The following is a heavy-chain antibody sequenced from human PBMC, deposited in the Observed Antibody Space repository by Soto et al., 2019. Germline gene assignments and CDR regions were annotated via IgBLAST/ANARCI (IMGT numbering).Heavy chain of an antibody. J-gene: IGHJ4*02. CDR2: ISAYNGNT. CDR3: AREHEILSRDLPPVDY. V-gene: IGHV1-18*01. Sequence: SVKVSCKASGYTFTSYGISWVRQAPGQGLEWMGWISAYNGNTNYAQKLQGRVTMTTDTSTSTAYMELRSLRSDDTAVYYCAREHEILSRDLPPVDYWGQGTLVTVSS. D-gene: IGHD2-15*01. CDR1: GYTFTSYG.